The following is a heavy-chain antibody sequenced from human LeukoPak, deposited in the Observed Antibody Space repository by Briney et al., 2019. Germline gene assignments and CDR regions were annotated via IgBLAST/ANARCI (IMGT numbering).Heavy chain of an antibody. Sequence: GGSLRLSCAASGFTFSSYAMHWVRQAPGKGLEWVAVISHDGSNKYYADSVKGRFTISRDNSKNTLYLQLNSLRAEDTAIYYCAHHGGGTIRIAAFDIWGQGTMVTVSS. CDR3: AHHGGGTIRIAAFDI. CDR2: ISHDGSNK. D-gene: IGHD3-3*01. V-gene: IGHV3-30*04. J-gene: IGHJ3*02. CDR1: GFTFSSYA.